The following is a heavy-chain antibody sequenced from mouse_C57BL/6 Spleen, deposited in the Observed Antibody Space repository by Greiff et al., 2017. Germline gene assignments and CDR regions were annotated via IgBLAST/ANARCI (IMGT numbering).Heavy chain of an antibody. D-gene: IGHD2-4*01. CDR2: ISSGGSYT. CDR3: ARHDYDGRAMDY. J-gene: IGHJ4*01. CDR1: GFTFSSYG. V-gene: IGHV5-6*01. Sequence: EVMLVESGGDLVKPGGSLKLSCAASGFTFSSYGMSWVRQTPDKRLEWVATISSGGSYTYYPDSVKGRFTISRDNAKNTLYLQMSSLKSEDTAMXYCARHDYDGRAMDYWGQGTSVTVSS.